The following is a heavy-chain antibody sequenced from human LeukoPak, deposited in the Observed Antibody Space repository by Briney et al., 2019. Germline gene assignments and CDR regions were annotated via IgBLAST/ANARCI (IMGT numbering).Heavy chain of an antibody. CDR3: ARGGGKYSYGPGYFDY. CDR2: IIPIFGTA. D-gene: IGHD5-18*01. Sequence: SVKVSCKASGGTFSSYAISWVRQAPGQGLEWMGRIIPIFGTANYAQKFQGRVTITTDESTSTAYMELSSLRSEDTAVYYCARGGGKYSYGPGYFDYWGQGTLVTVSS. V-gene: IGHV1-69*05. CDR1: GGTFSSYA. J-gene: IGHJ4*02.